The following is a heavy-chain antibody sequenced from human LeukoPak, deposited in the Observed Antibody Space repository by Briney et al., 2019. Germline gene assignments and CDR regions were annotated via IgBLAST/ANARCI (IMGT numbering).Heavy chain of an antibody. CDR1: GYSFSIYW. D-gene: IGHD3-10*01. J-gene: IGHJ3*02. Sequence: GESLKISCKGSGYSFSIYWIGWVRQMPGKGLEWMGLIYPGDSDTRYSPSFQGQVTISADKSISTAYLQWSSLKASDTAMYYRARHVDRGPFDIWGQGTMVTVSS. CDR2: IYPGDSDT. CDR3: ARHVDRGPFDI. V-gene: IGHV5-51*01.